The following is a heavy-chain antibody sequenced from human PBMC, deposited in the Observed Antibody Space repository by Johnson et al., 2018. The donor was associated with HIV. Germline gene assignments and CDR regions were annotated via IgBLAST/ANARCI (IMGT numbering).Heavy chain of an antibody. CDR2: ISWDSGSI. CDR3: AGGGSCYNAHFDI. J-gene: IGHJ3*02. D-gene: IGHD2-15*01. Sequence: LLVESGGGLVQPGRSLRLSCAASGFTFDDYAMHWVRQAPGKGLEWVSGISWDSGSIGHADSLMGRFTISRDNAKNSLYLPMNSLRAEDTAVYYCAGGGSCYNAHFDIWGQGTMVTVSS. V-gene: IGHV3-9*01. CDR1: GFTFDDYA.